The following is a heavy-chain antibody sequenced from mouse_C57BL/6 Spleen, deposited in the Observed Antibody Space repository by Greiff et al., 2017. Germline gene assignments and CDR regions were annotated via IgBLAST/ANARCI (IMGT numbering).Heavy chain of an antibody. D-gene: IGHD2-3*01. CDR1: GYTFTGYW. CDR2: ILPGSGST. Sequence: VKLMESGAELMKPGASVKLSCKATGYTFTGYWIEWVKQRPGHGLEWIGEILPGSGSTNYNEKFKGKATFTADTSSNTAYMQLSSLTTEDSAIYYCARGSLDGYYAYYYAMDYWGQGTSVTVSS. CDR3: ARGSLDGYYAYYYAMDY. V-gene: IGHV1-9*01. J-gene: IGHJ4*01.